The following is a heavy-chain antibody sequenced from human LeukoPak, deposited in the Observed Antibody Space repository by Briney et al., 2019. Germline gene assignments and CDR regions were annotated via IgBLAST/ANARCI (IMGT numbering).Heavy chain of an antibody. J-gene: IGHJ4*02. CDR2: INSKTDGGTP. V-gene: IGHV3-15*01. CDR1: GFXFSNAW. CDR3: TTVYCSGGGCYSGY. Sequence: GGSLRLSCAASGFXFSNAWINWVRQAPGKGLEWVGRINSKTDGGTPDYAAPVKGRFTISRDDSKTTLYLQMNSLKTEDTAVYYCTTVYCSGGGCYSGYWGQGTLVTVSS. D-gene: IGHD2-15*01.